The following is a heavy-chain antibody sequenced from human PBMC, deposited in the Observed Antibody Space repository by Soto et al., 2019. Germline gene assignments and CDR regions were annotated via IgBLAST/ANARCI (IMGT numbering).Heavy chain of an antibody. CDR2: IYHSGST. V-gene: IGHV4-4*02. CDR1: GGSISSSNW. CDR3: ARAGVPAAIYWFDP. J-gene: IGHJ5*02. D-gene: IGHD2-2*02. Sequence: TLSLTCAVSGGSISSSNWWSWVRQPPGKGLEWIGEIYHSGSTNYNPSLKSRVTISVDKSKNQFSLKLSSVTAADTAVYYCARAGVPAAIYWFDPWGQGTLVTAPQ.